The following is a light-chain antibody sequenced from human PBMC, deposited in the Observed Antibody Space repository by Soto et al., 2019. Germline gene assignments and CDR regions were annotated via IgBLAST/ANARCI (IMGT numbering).Light chain of an antibody. Sequence: EIGLTQSPGTLSLSPGERATRSCSASQIVTSDYLAWYQQRPGQAPRLLIHGASTRASGIPDRFIGSGSGTDFTLTITRLEREDFAGFDCKQYVRSPATCGQGTKLEIK. V-gene: IGKV3-20*01. J-gene: IGKJ2*01. CDR1: QIVTSDY. CDR2: GAS. CDR3: KQYVRSPAT.